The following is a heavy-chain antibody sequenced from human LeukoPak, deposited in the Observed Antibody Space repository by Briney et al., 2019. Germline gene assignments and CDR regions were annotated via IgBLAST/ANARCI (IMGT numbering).Heavy chain of an antibody. J-gene: IGHJ6*03. CDR3: ARTAAGTYYYYYMDV. CDR1: GFSFDDYG. Sequence: PGGSLRLSCAASGFSFDDYGMNWVRQAPGKGLEWVSGINWNGGSTGYADSVKGRFTISRDNAKNSLYLQMNSLRAEDTAVYYCARTAAGTYYYYYMDVWGKGTTVTVSS. D-gene: IGHD6-13*01. V-gene: IGHV3-20*04. CDR2: INWNGGST.